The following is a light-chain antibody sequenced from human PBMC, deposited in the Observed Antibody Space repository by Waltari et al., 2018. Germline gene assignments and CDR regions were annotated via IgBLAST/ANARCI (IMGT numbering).Light chain of an antibody. CDR2: GAS. Sequence: EIVLTQSPGTLSLSPGERVTLSCRASQSVRSTYLAWYQQKPGQAPRPLIYGASTRATGIPNRFRGKGSGEDSTYIKRRLEPEDFAVYYCQQYGTSPYTFGQGTKLEI. CDR3: QQYGTSPYT. CDR1: QSVRSTY. V-gene: IGKV3-20*01. J-gene: IGKJ2*01.